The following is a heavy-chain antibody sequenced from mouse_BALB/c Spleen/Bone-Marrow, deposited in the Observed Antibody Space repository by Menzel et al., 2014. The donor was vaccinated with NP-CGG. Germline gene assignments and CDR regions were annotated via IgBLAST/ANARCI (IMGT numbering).Heavy chain of an antibody. V-gene: IGHV14-3*02. CDR1: GFKIKDTY. J-gene: IGHJ2*01. D-gene: IGHD2-14*01. Sequence: VQLQQSGAELVKPGASVKLSCTASGFKIKDTYMHWVRQRPEQGQEWIGRIDPANGDTRYDPKFQGKATITADTSSSTAYLQLSSLTSEDTAVYCCARYRLGTYFDYWGQGTTLTVSS. CDR2: IDPANGDT. CDR3: ARYRLGTYFDY.